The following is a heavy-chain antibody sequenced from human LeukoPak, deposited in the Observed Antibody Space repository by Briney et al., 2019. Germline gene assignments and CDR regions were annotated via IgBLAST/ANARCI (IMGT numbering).Heavy chain of an antibody. V-gene: IGHV3-11*03. CDR1: GFTFSDYY. CDR3: ARQGGDILTGYLDY. J-gene: IGHJ4*02. D-gene: IGHD3-9*01. Sequence: GGSLRLSCATSGFTFSDYYMSWIRQAPGRGREWVTYISSSGTYTNSADSVKGRFTISRDYHKNSLYLQMSSLRAEDTAVYYCARQGGDILTGYLDYWGQGTLVTVSS. CDR2: ISSSGTYT.